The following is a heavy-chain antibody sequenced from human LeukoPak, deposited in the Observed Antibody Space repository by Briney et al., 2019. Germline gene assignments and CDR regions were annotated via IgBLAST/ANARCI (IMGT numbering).Heavy chain of an antibody. D-gene: IGHD3-9*01. CDR2: IIPILGTA. CDR1: GGTFSSYA. Sequence: SVKVSCKDSGGTFSSYAISWVRQAPGQGLEWMGGIIPILGTANYAQKFQGRVTITADESTSTAYMELSSLRSEDTAVYYCARTYDILTGYYEYYYYGMDVWGQGTTVTVSS. V-gene: IGHV1-69*13. J-gene: IGHJ6*02. CDR3: ARTYDILTGYYEYYYYGMDV.